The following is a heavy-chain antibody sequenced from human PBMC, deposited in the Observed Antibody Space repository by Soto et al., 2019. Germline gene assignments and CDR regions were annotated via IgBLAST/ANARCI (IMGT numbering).Heavy chain of an antibody. D-gene: IGHD5-18*01. Sequence: QVQLVESGGGVVQPGRSLRLSCAASGFTFSSYGMHWVRQAPCKGLEWVAVISYDGSNKYYADSVQGRFTISRDNSKNTLYLQMNSLRAEDTAVYYCAKEIQLWLLKYCRDVCRQGTTVTVSS. CDR3: AKEIQLWLLKYCRDV. J-gene: IGHJ6*02. V-gene: IGHV3-30*18. CDR1: GFTFSSYG. CDR2: ISYDGSNK.